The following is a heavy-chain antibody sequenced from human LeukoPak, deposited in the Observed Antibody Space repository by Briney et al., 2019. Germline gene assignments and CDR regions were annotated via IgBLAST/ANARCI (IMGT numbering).Heavy chain of an antibody. V-gene: IGHV3-23*01. Sequence: PGGSLRLSCAASGFTFSSYAMSWVRQAPGKGLEWVSAISGSGGSTYYADSVKGRFTISRDNSKNTLYLQMNSLRAEDTAVYYCAKAGERVGYSYGFDYWGQGTLVTVSS. CDR3: AKAGERVGYSYGFDY. CDR2: ISGSGGST. CDR1: GFTFSSYA. J-gene: IGHJ4*02. D-gene: IGHD5-18*01.